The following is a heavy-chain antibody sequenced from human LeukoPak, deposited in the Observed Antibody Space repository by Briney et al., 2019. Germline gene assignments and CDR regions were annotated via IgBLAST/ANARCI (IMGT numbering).Heavy chain of an antibody. CDR3: AKDQRRHSSSCSDY. Sequence: GGSLRLSCGASGFIFRNYGMSWVRQAPGEGLKWVAGINDNGGGAYYADSVKGRFTISRDNSKNTLYLQMNSLRAEDTAVYYCAKDQRRHSSSCSDYWGQGTLVTVSS. CDR2: INDNGGGA. J-gene: IGHJ4*02. CDR1: GFIFRNYG. V-gene: IGHV3-23*01. D-gene: IGHD6-13*01.